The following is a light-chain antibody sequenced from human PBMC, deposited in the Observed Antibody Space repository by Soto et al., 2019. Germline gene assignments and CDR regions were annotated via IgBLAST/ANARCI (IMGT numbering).Light chain of an antibody. Sequence: EIVLTQSPATLSLSPGERATLSCRASQSVSSYLAWYQQKRGQAPRLLIYAASSRATGIPDRFSGSGSGTDFTLTISRLEPEDFAVYYCQQYGNSPQTFGQGTKVDTK. CDR3: QQYGNSPQT. CDR1: QSVSSY. V-gene: IGKV3-20*01. CDR2: AAS. J-gene: IGKJ1*01.